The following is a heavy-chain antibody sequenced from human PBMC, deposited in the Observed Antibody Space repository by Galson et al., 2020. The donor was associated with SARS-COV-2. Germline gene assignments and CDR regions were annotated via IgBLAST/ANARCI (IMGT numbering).Heavy chain of an antibody. CDR3: AIDLVVPAASGFYYYYYGMDV. V-gene: IGHV1-18*01. J-gene: IGHJ6*02. D-gene: IGHD2-2*01. CDR2: IRAYNGNT. CDR1: GYTFTSNG. Sequence: ATATVSCKASGYTFTSNGISWVRHAPGQGLEWMGWIRAYNGNTNYAQKLKARVTMTTDTSTSTVYMELRSLRSDDTAVYYCAIDLVVPAASGFYYYYYGMDVWGQGTTVSVSS.